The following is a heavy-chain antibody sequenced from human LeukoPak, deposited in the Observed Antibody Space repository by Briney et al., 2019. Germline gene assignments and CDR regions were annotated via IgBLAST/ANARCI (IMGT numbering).Heavy chain of an antibody. CDR2: ISAYNGNT. Sequence: ASVKVSCKASGYTFTSYGISWVRQAPGQGLEWMGWISAYNGNTNYAQMLQGRVTMTTDTSTSTAYMELRSLRSDDTAVYYCARGGYYYGSGIYPFDPWGQGTLVTVSS. V-gene: IGHV1-18*04. D-gene: IGHD3-10*01. J-gene: IGHJ5*02. CDR1: GYTFTSYG. CDR3: ARGGYYYGSGIYPFDP.